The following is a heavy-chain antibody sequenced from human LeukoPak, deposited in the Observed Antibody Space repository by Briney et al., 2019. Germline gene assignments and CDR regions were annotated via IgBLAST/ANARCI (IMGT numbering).Heavy chain of an antibody. Sequence: ASVKVSCKXSGYTFTSYGISWVRQAPGQGLEWMGWISAYNGNTNYAQKLQGRVTMTTDTSTSTAYMVLRSLRSDDTAVYYCARDRTPYGDYEWGQGTLVTVSS. CDR1: GYTFTSYG. CDR2: ISAYNGNT. J-gene: IGHJ4*02. D-gene: IGHD4-17*01. CDR3: ARDRTPYGDYE. V-gene: IGHV1-18*01.